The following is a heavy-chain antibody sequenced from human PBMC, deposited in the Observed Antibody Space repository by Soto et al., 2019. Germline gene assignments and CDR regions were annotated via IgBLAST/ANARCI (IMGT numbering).Heavy chain of an antibody. CDR3: VTWASAHFDY. J-gene: IGHJ4*02. Sequence: PGGSLRLSCAASGFYPMTWVRQAPGTGLEWVSTIDHSGTNTHYADSVKGRFTISRDSSRNTVHLQMNSLRAADTALYYCVTWASAHFDYWGRGTPVTVSS. D-gene: IGHD3-16*01. V-gene: IGHV3-23*05. CDR1: GFYP. CDR2: IDHSGTNT.